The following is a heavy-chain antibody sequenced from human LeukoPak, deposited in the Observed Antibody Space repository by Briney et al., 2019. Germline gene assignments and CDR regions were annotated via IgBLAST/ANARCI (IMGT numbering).Heavy chain of an antibody. J-gene: IGHJ4*02. D-gene: IGHD2-15*01. CDR2: ISYDGSNK. Sequence: GGSLRLSCAASGFTFSSYAMHWVRQAPGKGLEWVAVISYDGSNKYYADSVKGRFTISRDNAKNSLYLQMNSLRAEDTAVYYCARDSGYCSGGSCPFDFWGQGTLVTVSS. V-gene: IGHV3-30-3*01. CDR1: GFTFSSYA. CDR3: ARDSGYCSGGSCPFDF.